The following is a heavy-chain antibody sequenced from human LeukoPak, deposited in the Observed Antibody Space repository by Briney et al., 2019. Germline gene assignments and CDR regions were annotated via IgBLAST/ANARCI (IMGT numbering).Heavy chain of an antibody. CDR1: GGSISSYY. V-gene: IGHV4-4*07. CDR3: ARGVITYYDFFRAPKWDY. J-gene: IGHJ4*02. D-gene: IGHD3-3*01. Sequence: PSETLSLTCTVSGGSISSYYWSWIRQPAGKGLEWIGRIYTSGSTNYNPSLKSRVTISVDTSKNQFSLKLSSVTAADTAVYYCARGVITYYDFFRAPKWDYWGQGTLVTVSS. CDR2: IYTSGST.